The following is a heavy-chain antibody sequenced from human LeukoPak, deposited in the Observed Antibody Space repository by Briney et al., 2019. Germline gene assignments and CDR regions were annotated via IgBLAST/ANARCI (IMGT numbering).Heavy chain of an antibody. J-gene: IGHJ4*02. V-gene: IGHV3-53*01. CDR2: INIDGST. D-gene: IGHD3-16*01. Sequence: GGSLRLSCAASGFTVSSNYMSWVRQAPGKGLEWVSIINIDGSTYYADSVKGRFTISRDNSKNTLSLQMSSLRDEDTAVYYCAREVAAPFGGGDKGGFWGQGTLVTVSS. CDR3: AREVAAPFGGGDKGGF. CDR1: GFTVSSNY.